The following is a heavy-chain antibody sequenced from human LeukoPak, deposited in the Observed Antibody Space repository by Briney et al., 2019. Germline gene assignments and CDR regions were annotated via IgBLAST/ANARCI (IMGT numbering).Heavy chain of an antibody. J-gene: IGHJ4*02. D-gene: IGHD6-19*01. V-gene: IGHV4-59*01. Sequence: PSETLSLTCTVSGGSISSYYWSWIRQPPGKGLEWIGYIYYSGSTSYNPSLKSRATISIDTSKNQFSLILSSVTAADTAVYYCARESIAVAGFDYWGQGALVTVSS. CDR2: IYYSGST. CDR3: ARESIAVAGFDY. CDR1: GGSISSYY.